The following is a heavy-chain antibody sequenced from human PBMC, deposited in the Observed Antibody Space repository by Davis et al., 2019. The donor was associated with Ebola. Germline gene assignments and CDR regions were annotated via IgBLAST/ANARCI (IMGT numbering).Heavy chain of an antibody. D-gene: IGHD1-26*01. Sequence: ASVKVSCKASGYTFTSYDINWVRQATGQGLEWMGWMNPNSGNTGYAQKFQGRVTMTRNTSISTAYMELSSLRSEDTAVYYCFIVGATTGPRYGYWGQGTLVTVSS. V-gene: IGHV1-8*01. J-gene: IGHJ4*02. CDR3: FIVGATTGPRYGY. CDR1: GYTFTSYD. CDR2: MNPNSGNT.